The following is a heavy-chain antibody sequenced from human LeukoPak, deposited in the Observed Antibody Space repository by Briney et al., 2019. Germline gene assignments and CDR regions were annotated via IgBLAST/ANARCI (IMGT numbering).Heavy chain of an antibody. D-gene: IGHD3-22*01. CDR1: GFPFSTNG. V-gene: IGHV3-33*01. CDR3: ATGGTYYYSH. CDR2: AYGDGSSQ. J-gene: IGHJ4*02. Sequence: GGSLSLSCAASGFPFSTNGMHWVRQAPGQGLEWVAVAYGDGSSQSYADSVKGRFTVSKDIAKSPLYVQMNSLRAEDTAVYYSATGGTYYYSHWGQGTLVTVSS.